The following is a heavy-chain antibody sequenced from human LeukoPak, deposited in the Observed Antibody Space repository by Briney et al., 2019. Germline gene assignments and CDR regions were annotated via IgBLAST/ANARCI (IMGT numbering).Heavy chain of an antibody. V-gene: IGHV3-33*01. Sequence: AGSLRLSCAASGFTFSSYGMHWVRQAPGKGLEWVAVIWYDGSNKYYADSVKGRFTISRDNSKNTLYLQMNSLRAEDTAVYYCARGRVKNDYGDYIDYWGRGNLVPVSS. CDR1: GFTFSSYG. J-gene: IGHJ4*01. D-gene: IGHD4-17*01. CDR2: IWYDGSNK. CDR3: ARGRVKNDYGDYIDY.